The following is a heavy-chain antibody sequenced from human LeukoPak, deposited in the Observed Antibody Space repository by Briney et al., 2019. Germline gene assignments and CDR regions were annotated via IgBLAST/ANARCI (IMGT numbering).Heavy chain of an antibody. J-gene: IGHJ4*02. Sequence: GGSLRLSCAASGFTFSSYWMTWVRQAPGKGLEWVANIKLDVSETYYVDSVRGRFTISRDNSKDTLFLQMNSLRGEDTAVYYCAKDMTPLRPSSWYYFDYWGQGTLVTVSS. CDR1: GFTFSSYW. CDR2: IKLDVSET. V-gene: IGHV3-7*01. D-gene: IGHD6-13*01. CDR3: AKDMTPLRPSSWYYFDY.